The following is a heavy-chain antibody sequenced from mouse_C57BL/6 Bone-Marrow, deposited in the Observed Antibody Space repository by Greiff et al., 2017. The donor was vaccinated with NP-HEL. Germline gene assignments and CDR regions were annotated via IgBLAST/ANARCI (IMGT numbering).Heavy chain of an antibody. V-gene: IGHV3-6*01. Sequence: DVKLQESGPGLVKPSQSLSLTCSVTGYSITSGYYWNWIRQFPGNKLEWMGYISYDGSNNYNPSLKNRISITRDTSKNQFFLKLNSVTTEDTATYYCARDRTAQATADYWGQGTSVTVSS. D-gene: IGHD3-2*02. CDR1: GYSITSGYY. J-gene: IGHJ4*01. CDR2: ISYDGSN. CDR3: ARDRTAQATADY.